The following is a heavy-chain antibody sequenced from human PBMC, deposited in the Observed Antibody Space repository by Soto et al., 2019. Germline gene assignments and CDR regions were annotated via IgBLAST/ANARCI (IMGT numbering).Heavy chain of an antibody. CDR2: IYYSGRT. Sequence: SETLSLTCIVSGESISSSSYYWGWIRQPPGKGLEWIGSIYYSGRTYYNPSFKSRVTISIDTSKNQFSLKLSSVTATDTAVYYCARQRTTVVTRAYFDHWGQGALVTVSS. D-gene: IGHD2-21*02. J-gene: IGHJ4*02. CDR1: GESISSSSYY. CDR3: ARQRTTVVTRAYFDH. V-gene: IGHV4-39*01.